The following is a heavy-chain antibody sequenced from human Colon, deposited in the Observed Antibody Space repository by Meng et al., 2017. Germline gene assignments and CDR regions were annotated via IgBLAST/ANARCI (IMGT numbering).Heavy chain of an antibody. CDR1: GVSVTSGQF. CDR3: AASSGWYRIDS. CDR2: FHYTGPI. D-gene: IGHD6-19*01. Sequence: QGALPESGPGLVKRSVTLSLPCGVSGVSVTSGQFWTWVRQPPGKGLEWIGEFHYTGPINYKPSLMSRVTISVDASRNQFSLRLTSVTAADTAVYYCAASSGWYRIDSWGQGTLVTVSS. V-gene: IGHV4-4*02. J-gene: IGHJ4*02.